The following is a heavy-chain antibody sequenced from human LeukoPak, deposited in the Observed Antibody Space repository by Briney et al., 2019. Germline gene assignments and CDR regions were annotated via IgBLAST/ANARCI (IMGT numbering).Heavy chain of an antibody. V-gene: IGHV4-34*01. CDR2: INHSGST. CDR1: GWSFICYY. J-gene: IGHJ3*02. CDR3: ARAPTRRDAFDI. Sequence: SETLSLTCVVYGWSFICYYCSWIRQPPGKELAWIGEINHSGSTNYTPSLKSRVTISVDTSKNQFSLKLSSVTAADTAVYYCARAPTRRDAFDIWGQGTMVTVSS.